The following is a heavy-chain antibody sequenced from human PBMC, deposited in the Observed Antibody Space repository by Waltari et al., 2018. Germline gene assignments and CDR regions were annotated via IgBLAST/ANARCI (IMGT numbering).Heavy chain of an antibody. CDR1: GGTFSSYA. CDR2: IIPIVGTA. Sequence: QVQLVQSGAEVKKPGSSVKVSCKASGGTFSSYAISWVRQAPGQGLEWMGGIIPIVGTANYAQKFQGRVTITADESTSTAYMELSSLRSEDTAVYYCARDLKGYYDSSGYSTFDYWGQGTLVTVSS. D-gene: IGHD3-22*01. V-gene: IGHV1-69*01. CDR3: ARDLKGYYDSSGYSTFDY. J-gene: IGHJ4*02.